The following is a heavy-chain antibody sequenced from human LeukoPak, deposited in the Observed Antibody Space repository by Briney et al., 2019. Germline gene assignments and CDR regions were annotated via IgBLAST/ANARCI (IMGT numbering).Heavy chain of an antibody. CDR3: AKSNGYGLIDI. V-gene: IGHV4-59*12. Sequence: SETLSLTCTISGASIDSYYWSWIRQPPGKGLEWIGNIFYSGSTYYGPSLKSRLTISLDTSRNQFSLKLNSVTAADTAVYYCAKSNGYGLIDIWGQGTMVTVSS. J-gene: IGHJ3*02. CDR2: IFYSGST. D-gene: IGHD3-10*01. CDR1: GASIDSYY.